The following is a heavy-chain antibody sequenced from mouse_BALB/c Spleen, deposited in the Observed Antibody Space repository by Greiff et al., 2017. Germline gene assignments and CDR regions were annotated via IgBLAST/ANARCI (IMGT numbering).Heavy chain of an antibody. CDR2: IFPGTGTT. J-gene: IGHJ2*01. D-gene: IGHD2-3*01. Sequence: QVQLQQSGAELVKPGASVKLSCKTSGYTFTSYWIQWVKQRPGQGLGWIGEIFPGTGTTYYNEKFKGKATLTIDTSSSTAYMQLSSLTSEDSAVYFCARWDGYYIDYWGQGTTLTVSS. V-gene: IGHV1S132*01. CDR3: ARWDGYYIDY. CDR1: GYTFTSYW.